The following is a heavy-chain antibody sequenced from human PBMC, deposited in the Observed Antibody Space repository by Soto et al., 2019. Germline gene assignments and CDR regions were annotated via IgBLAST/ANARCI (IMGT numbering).Heavy chain of an antibody. CDR2: IYSNGRA. Sequence: SETLSLTCTVSNGPISDYYWSWIRQPPGKDLEWIGFIYSNGRATYNSSLVSRLTISVDTAKNQFSLRLDSLTAADTAVYYCARVNDFYCSSTSCQGAFDLWGQGNLVTVSS. CDR1: NGPISDYY. CDR3: ARVNDFYCSSTSCQGAFDL. D-gene: IGHD2-2*01. J-gene: IGHJ4*02. V-gene: IGHV4-59*01.